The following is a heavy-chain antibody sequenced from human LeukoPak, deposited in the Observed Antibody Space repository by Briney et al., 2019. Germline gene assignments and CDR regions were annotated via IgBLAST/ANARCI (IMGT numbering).Heavy chain of an antibody. J-gene: IGHJ4*02. D-gene: IGHD3-22*01. V-gene: IGHV4-38-2*02. Sequence: SETLSLTCTVSGYSISSGYYWGWIRQPPGKGLEWIGSIYHSGSTYYNPSLKSRVTISVDTSKNQFSLKLSSVTAADTAVYYCARASLWSDDSSGYYYFDYWGQGTLVTVSS. CDR3: ARASLWSDDSSGYYYFDY. CDR1: GYSISSGYY. CDR2: IYHSGST.